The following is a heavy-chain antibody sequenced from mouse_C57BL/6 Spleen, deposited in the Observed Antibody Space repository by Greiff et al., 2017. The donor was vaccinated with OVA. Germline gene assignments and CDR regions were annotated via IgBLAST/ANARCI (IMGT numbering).Heavy chain of an antibody. CDR2: ISSGGSYT. V-gene: IGHV5-6*01. Sequence: EVQLVESGGDLVKPGGSLKLSCAASGFTFSSYGMSWVRQTPDKRLEWVATISSGGSYTYYPDSVKGRFTISRDNAKNTLYLQMSSLKSEDTAMYYCARHEAAQAPRYFDVWGTGTTVTVSS. J-gene: IGHJ1*03. CDR3: ARHEAAQAPRYFDV. CDR1: GFTFSSYG. D-gene: IGHD3-2*02.